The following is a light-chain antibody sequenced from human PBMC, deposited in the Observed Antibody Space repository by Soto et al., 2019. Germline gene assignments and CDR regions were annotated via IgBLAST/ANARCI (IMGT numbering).Light chain of an antibody. Sequence: IQLTQSPSSLSASVGDRVTITCRASQSISSWLAWYQQKPGKAPKLLIYDASSLESGVPSRFSGSGSGTEFTLTISSLQPEDVATYYCQKYNSAPPITFGQGKRLEIK. V-gene: IGKV1-5*01. CDR2: DAS. CDR1: QSISSW. J-gene: IGKJ5*01. CDR3: QKYNSAPPIT.